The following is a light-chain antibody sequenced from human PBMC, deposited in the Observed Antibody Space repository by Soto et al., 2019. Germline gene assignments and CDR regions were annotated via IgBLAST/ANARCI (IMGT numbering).Light chain of an antibody. V-gene: IGKV2-24*01. CDR2: KIS. Sequence: EIVLTQTPLSSLVTLGQPASISCRSSQGLLHIDGSTYLSWLHQRPGQPPRLLIYKISIRLPGXPXXVTGSGAGTNLTPKISRVEAEDLGIYYCMEGAHRPTFGQGTKVGIK. CDR1: QGLLHIDGSTY. J-gene: IGKJ1*01. CDR3: MEGAHRPT.